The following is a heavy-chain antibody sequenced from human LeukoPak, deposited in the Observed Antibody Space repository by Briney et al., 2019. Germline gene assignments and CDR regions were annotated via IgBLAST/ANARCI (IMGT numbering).Heavy chain of an antibody. V-gene: IGHV4-34*01. CDR3: ARGEYSSPKEEWLDP. J-gene: IGHJ5*02. Sequence: SETLSLTCAVYGGSFSGYYWSWIRQPPGKGLEWIGEINHSGSTNYNPSLKSRVTISVDTSKNQFSLKLSSVTAADTAVYYCARGEYSSPKEEWLDPWGQGTLVTVSS. CDR2: INHSGST. CDR1: GGSFSGYY. D-gene: IGHD6-13*01.